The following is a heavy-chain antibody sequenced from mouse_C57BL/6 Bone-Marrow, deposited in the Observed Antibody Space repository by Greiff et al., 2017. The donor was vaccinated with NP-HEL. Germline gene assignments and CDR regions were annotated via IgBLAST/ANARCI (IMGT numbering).Heavy chain of an antibody. J-gene: IGHJ3*01. Sequence: VQLQQPGAELVKPGASVKLSCKASGYTFTSYWMPWVKQRPGQGLEWIGLIHPNSGRTNYNEKFKSKATLTVDKSSSTAYMHLSRLSSADSAVYYCESGGPAYGHAGGGQAVLVTVAA. CDR1: GYTFTSYW. CDR3: ESGGPAYGHAG. V-gene: IGHV1-64*01. CDR2: IHPNSGRT. D-gene: IGHD1-2*01.